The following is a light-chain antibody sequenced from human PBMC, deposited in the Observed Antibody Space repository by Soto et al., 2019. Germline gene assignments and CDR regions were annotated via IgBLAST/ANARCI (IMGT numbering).Light chain of an antibody. J-gene: IGLJ3*02. V-gene: IGLV2-8*01. CDR3: SSYTSSSTWV. Sequence: QSALTQPPSASGSPGQSVTISCTGTISDIGTYYYVSWYQQHPGKAPKLIIYEVSERPSGVPDRFSGSKSGNTASLTVSGLQAGDEADYYCSSYTSSSTWVFGGGTKLTVL. CDR2: EVS. CDR1: ISDIGTYYY.